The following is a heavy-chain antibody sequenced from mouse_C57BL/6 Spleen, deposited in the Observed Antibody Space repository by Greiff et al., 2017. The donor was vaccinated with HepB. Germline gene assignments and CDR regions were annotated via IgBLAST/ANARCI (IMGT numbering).Heavy chain of an antibody. CDR1: GFTFSDYY. CDR2: INYDGSST. CDR3: ARGGLLRTVFDY. V-gene: IGHV5-16*01. J-gene: IGHJ2*01. Sequence: EVQLVESEGGLVQPGSSMKLSCTASGFTFSDYYMAWVRQVPEKGLEWVANINYDGSSTYYLDSLKSRFIISRDNAKNILYLQMSSLKSEDTATYYCARGGLLRTVFDYWGQGTTLTVSS. D-gene: IGHD2-3*01.